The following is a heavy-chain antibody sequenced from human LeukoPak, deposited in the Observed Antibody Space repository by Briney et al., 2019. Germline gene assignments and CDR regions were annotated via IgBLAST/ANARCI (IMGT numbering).Heavy chain of an antibody. J-gene: IGHJ5*02. Sequence: PSETLSLTCTVSGGSISSYYWSWIRQPPGKGLEWIGYIYYSGSTNYNPSLKSRVTISVDTSKNQFSLKLSSVTAADTAVYYCARVGKQWTNWFDPWGQGTLVTVSS. V-gene: IGHV4-59*12. CDR3: ARVGKQWTNWFDP. CDR1: GGSISSYY. CDR2: IYYSGST. D-gene: IGHD6-19*01.